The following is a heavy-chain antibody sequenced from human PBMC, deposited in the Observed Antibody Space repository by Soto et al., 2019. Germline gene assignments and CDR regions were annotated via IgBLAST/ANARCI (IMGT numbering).Heavy chain of an antibody. D-gene: IGHD6-13*01. CDR2: IYPNDSDT. Sequence: GESLKISCQDSGYNFSNSWIGWVRQMPGKGLEWMGIIYPNDSDTRYSPSFQGQVTISADKSIRTAYLQWSSLKASDTAMYYCARGEQQLVFNGMDVWGQGTTVTVSS. CDR1: GYNFSNSW. J-gene: IGHJ6*02. CDR3: ARGEQQLVFNGMDV. V-gene: IGHV5-51*01.